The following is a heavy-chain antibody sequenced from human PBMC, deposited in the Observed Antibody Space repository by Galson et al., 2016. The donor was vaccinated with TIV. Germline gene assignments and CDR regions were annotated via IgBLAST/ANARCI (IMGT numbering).Heavy chain of an antibody. D-gene: IGHD3-22*01. V-gene: IGHV3-9*01. J-gene: IGHJ3*01. CDR3: TKANIYLETVVADGDFDV. CDR1: GFSFDEYA. Sequence: SLRLSCAASGFSFDEYAMHWVRQVPGKGLEWVSGISRNSGNIGYADSVKGRFSISRDNAKNSLYLQMNSLRAEDTAFYYCTKANIYLETVVADGDFDVWGQGTMVTVS. CDR2: ISRNSGNI.